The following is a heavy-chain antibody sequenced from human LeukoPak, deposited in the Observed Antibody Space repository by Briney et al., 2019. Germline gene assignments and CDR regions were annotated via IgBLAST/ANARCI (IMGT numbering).Heavy chain of an antibody. V-gene: IGHV3-7*01. D-gene: IGHD3/OR15-3a*01. CDR3: ARDWTDVNGVGRALDY. Sequence: PGGSLRLSCAASGFTFSSYWMSWVRQAPGKGLEGVANIKGDGSEKKYVDSVEGRFTISRDNAKNSLYLQMNSLRAEDTALYYCARDWTDVNGVGRALDYWGQGTLVTVSS. CDR2: IKGDGSEK. CDR1: GFTFSSYW. J-gene: IGHJ4*02.